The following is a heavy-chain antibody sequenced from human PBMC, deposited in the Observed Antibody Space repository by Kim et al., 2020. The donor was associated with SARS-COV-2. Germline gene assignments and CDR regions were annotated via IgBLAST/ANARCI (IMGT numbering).Heavy chain of an antibody. V-gene: IGHV3-30-3*01. J-gene: IGHJ3*02. D-gene: IGHD2-15*01. Sequence: GGSLRLSCAASGFTFSSYAMHWVRQAPGKGLEWVAVISYDGSNKYYADSVKGRFTISRDNSKNTLYLQMNSLRAEDTAVYYCAVVVVAATEIWGQGTMVTVSS. CDR3: AVVVVAATEI. CDR2: ISYDGSNK. CDR1: GFTFSSYA.